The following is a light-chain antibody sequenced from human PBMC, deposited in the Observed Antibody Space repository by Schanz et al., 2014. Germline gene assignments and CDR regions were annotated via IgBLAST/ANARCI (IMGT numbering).Light chain of an antibody. CDR3: CSYAGSYTVL. CDR2: DVS. CDR1: SSDVGGYTY. J-gene: IGLJ2*01. Sequence: QSALTQPRSVSGSPGQSVTISCTGTSSDVGGYTYVSWYQHHPGKAPKLMIYDVSNRPSGVSNRFSGSKSGNTASLTISGLQAEDEAEYYCCSYAGSYTVLFGGGTKLTVL. V-gene: IGLV2-11*01.